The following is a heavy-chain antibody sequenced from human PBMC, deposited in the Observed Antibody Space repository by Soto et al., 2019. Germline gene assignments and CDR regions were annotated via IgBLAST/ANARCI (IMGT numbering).Heavy chain of an antibody. CDR1: GFTFSDYY. Sequence: QVQLVESGGGLVKPGRSLRLSCAASGFTFSDYYMSWIRQAPGKGLEWVSFISSSTITIYYADSVKGRFTISRDNAKNSLFLQMNTLRAEDTAVYYCARTRPYLPTDWGQGTMVTVSS. J-gene: IGHJ3*01. CDR3: ARTRPYLPTD. D-gene: IGHD1-26*01. V-gene: IGHV3-11*01. CDR2: ISSSTITI.